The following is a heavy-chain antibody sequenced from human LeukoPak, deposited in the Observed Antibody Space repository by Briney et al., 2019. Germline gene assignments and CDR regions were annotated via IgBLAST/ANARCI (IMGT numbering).Heavy chain of an antibody. D-gene: IGHD3-22*01. V-gene: IGHV4-34*01. Sequence: SETLSHTCAVYGGSFSGYYWSWIRQPPGKGLEWIGEINHSGSTNYNPSLKSRVTISVDTSKNQFSLKLSSVTAADTAVYYCAGAPYYYDSSGYYYHWGQGTLVTVSS. CDR2: INHSGST. CDR1: GGSFSGYY. CDR3: AGAPYYYDSSGYYYH. J-gene: IGHJ5*02.